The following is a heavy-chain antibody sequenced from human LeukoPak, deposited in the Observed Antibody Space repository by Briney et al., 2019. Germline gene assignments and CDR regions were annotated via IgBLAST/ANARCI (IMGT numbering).Heavy chain of an antibody. D-gene: IGHD6-13*01. Sequence: PGGSLRLSCAASGFTFSSYAMSWVRQAPGKGLEWVSAISGSGGSTYYEDSVKGRFTISRDNSKNTLYLQMNSLRAEDTAVYYCAKDTSWAAAGDYFDYWGQGTLVTVSS. CDR3: AKDTSWAAAGDYFDY. CDR2: ISGSGGST. V-gene: IGHV3-23*01. CDR1: GFTFSSYA. J-gene: IGHJ4*02.